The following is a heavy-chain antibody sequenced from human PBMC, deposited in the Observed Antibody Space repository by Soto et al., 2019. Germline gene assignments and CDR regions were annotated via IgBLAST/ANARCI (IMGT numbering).Heavy chain of an antibody. Sequence: GGSLRLSCAASGFTFSSYSMNWVRQAPGKGLEWVSSISSSSSYIYYADSVKGRFTISRDNAKNSLYLQMNSLRAEDTAVYYCAREAYCSSTSYSKLDYWGQGTLVTVSS. D-gene: IGHD2-2*01. CDR3: AREAYCSSTSYSKLDY. J-gene: IGHJ4*02. CDR2: ISSSSSYI. V-gene: IGHV3-21*01. CDR1: GFTFSSYS.